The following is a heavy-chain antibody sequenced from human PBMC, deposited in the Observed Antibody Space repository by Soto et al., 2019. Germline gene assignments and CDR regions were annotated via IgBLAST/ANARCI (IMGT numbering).Heavy chain of an antibody. Sequence: PSETLSLTCTFCGGFISSTSHHWGRIREHPRKGLEWIGSIYHSGTTYYNPPIKSRVTISVDTSKNQFSLRLSSVTAADTAVYYCARHKDCSGGSCNAVGYYYGLDVWGQGTTVT. V-gene: IGHV4-39*01. J-gene: IGHJ6*02. CDR3: ARHKDCSGGSCNAVGYYYGLDV. CDR1: GGFISSTSHH. D-gene: IGHD2-15*01. CDR2: IYHSGTT.